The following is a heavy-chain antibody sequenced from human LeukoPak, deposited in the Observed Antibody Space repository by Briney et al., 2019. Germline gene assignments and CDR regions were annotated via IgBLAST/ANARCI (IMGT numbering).Heavy chain of an antibody. CDR1: GGSISSSRNY. CDR3: ARQGSNWYFEYFQH. Sequence: SEPLSLTCTVSGGSISSSRNYWRWIPQPPGERLGWIESVHYSGSTYYSPSLKSRVTISVDMSKNQFSLKLTSVTAATTVVYYCARQGSNWYFEYFQHWGQGTLVTVSS. V-gene: IGHV4-39*01. CDR2: VHYSGST. D-gene: IGHD4-11*01. J-gene: IGHJ1*01.